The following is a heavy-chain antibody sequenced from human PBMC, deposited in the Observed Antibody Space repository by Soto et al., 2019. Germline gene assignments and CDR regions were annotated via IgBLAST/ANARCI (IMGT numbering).Heavy chain of an antibody. CDR2: IYYSGST. D-gene: IGHD2-21*01. CDR3: ARAAPALIPTYYYYYYYMDV. J-gene: IGHJ6*03. V-gene: IGHV4-59*01. CDR1: GGSISSYY. Sequence: SETLSLTCTVSGGSISSYYWSWIRQPPGKGLEWIGYIYYSGSTNYNPSLKSRVTISVDTSKNQFSLKLSSVTAADTAVYYCARAAPALIPTYYYYYYYMDVWGKGTTVTVSS.